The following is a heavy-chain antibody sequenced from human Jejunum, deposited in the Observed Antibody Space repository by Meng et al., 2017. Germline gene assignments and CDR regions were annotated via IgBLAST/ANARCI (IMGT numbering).Heavy chain of an antibody. D-gene: IGHD2-15*01. V-gene: IGHV4-4*02. Sequence: GQLQEAGPGLVEPSGTLSITCAVSGASISSGYWWSWVRQPPGKGLEWIGEIHHGGDTNYNPSLKSRVTISVDKSNNQYSLRLTSVTAADTAMYYCARNGAYSADHWGQGTLVTVSS. J-gene: IGHJ4*02. CDR3: ARNGAYSADH. CDR2: IHHGGDT. CDR1: GASISSGYW.